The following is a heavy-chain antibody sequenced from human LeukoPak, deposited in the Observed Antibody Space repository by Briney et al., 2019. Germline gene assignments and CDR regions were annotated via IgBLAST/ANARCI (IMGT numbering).Heavy chain of an antibody. CDR1: GVSISSYY. Sequence: PSETLSLTCTVSGVSISSYYWSWIRQPPGKGLEWIGYIYTSGSTNYNPSLKSRVTISVDTSKNQFSLKLSSVTAADTAVYYCARIRRDGYNPGGFDPWGQGTLVTVSS. CDR2: IYTSGST. CDR3: ARIRRDGYNPGGFDP. D-gene: IGHD5-24*01. J-gene: IGHJ5*02. V-gene: IGHV4-4*09.